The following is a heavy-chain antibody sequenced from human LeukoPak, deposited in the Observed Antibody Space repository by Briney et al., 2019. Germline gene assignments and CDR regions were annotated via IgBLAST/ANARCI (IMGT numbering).Heavy chain of an antibody. Sequence: GGSLRLSCATSGFTFSRYAMTWVRQAPGKGLEWVSIISDSGGSPYYADSVKGRFTISRDSSKNTLYLQMNSLRAEDTAVYYCARGFTYAYDGFDIWGQGTMVTVSS. CDR2: ISDSGGSP. CDR1: GFTFSRYA. CDR3: ARGFTYAYDGFDI. D-gene: IGHD3-16*01. V-gene: IGHV3-23*01. J-gene: IGHJ3*02.